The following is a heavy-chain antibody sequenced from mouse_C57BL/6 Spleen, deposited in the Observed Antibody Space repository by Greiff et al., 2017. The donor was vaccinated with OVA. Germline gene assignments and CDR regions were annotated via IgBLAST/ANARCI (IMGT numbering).Heavy chain of an antibody. Sequence: EVKLEESGPGLVKPSQSLSLTCSVTGYSITSGCYWNWIRQFPGNQLEWMGYISYDGSNNYNPSLKNRISITRDTSKHPLFLQLNSLPTEATAPYYSATLLSGGFAYWGQGTLVTVSA. CDR3: ATLLSGGFAY. J-gene: IGHJ3*01. CDR2: ISYDGSN. V-gene: IGHV3-6*01. CDR1: GYSITSGCY. D-gene: IGHD1-1*01.